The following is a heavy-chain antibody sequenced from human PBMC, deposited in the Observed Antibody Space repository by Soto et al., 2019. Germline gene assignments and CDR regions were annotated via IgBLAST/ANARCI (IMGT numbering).Heavy chain of an antibody. J-gene: IGHJ4*02. CDR1: GFTFSSYA. V-gene: IGHV3-23*01. D-gene: IGHD4-17*01. Sequence: EVQLLESGGGLVQPGGSLRLSCAASGFTFSSYAMSWVRQAPGKGLEWVSAISGSGGSTYYADSVKGRFTISRDNSKNTLDLQMNSLRAEDTAVYYCAKDLTDYGDPRPVDYWGQGTLVTVSS. CDR2: ISGSGGST. CDR3: AKDLTDYGDPRPVDY.